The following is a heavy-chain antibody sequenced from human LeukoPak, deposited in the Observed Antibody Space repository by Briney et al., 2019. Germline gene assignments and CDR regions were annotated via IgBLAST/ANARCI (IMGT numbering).Heavy chain of an antibody. CDR1: GYTFSSYS. CDR3: ARVVLSNQAKPVAGPLAY. V-gene: IGHV1-3*01. J-gene: IGHJ4*02. D-gene: IGHD6-19*01. Sequence: GASVKVSCKASGYTFSSYSMHWVRQAPGQRLEWMGWINAGNGNTKYSQKFQGRVSITRDTSASTAYMELSSLRSEDTAVYYCARVVLSNQAKPVAGPLAYWGQGTLVTVSS. CDR2: INAGNGNT.